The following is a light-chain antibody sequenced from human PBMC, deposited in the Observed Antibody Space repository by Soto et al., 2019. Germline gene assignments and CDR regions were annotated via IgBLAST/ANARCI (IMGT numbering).Light chain of an antibody. V-gene: IGKV1-5*03. CDR1: QSIKNW. CDR2: KAS. CDR3: QQYNSLWT. Sequence: DIQMTQSPSTLSASVGDRVTITCRASQSIKNWLAWYQQKPGEAPKLLIYKASTLESGVPSRFSGSGSGTEFTLTISCLQPDDVATYYCQQYNSLWTFGQGTKVDIK. J-gene: IGKJ1*01.